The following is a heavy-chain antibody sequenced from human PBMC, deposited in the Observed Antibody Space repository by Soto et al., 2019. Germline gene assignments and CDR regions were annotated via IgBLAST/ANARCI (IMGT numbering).Heavy chain of an antibody. CDR1: GGSISSSSYY. Sequence: PSETLYLTCTVSGGSISSSSYYWGWIRQPPGKGLEWIGSIYYSGSTYYNPSLKSRVTISVDTSKNQFSLKLSYVTAADTAVYYCARPSIAARREDYYYYGMDVWGQGTTVT. D-gene: IGHD6-6*01. V-gene: IGHV4-39*01. CDR2: IYYSGST. CDR3: ARPSIAARREDYYYYGMDV. J-gene: IGHJ6*02.